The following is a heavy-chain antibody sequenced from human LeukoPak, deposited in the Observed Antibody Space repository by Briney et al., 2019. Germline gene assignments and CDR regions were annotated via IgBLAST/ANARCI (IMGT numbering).Heavy chain of an antibody. CDR2: ISGSGSST. D-gene: IGHD3-3*01. J-gene: IGHJ4*02. CDR1: GFTFSNYA. Sequence: GGSLRLSCAASGFTFSNYAMSWVRQAPGKGLEWVSSISGSGSSTYYADSVKGRFTISRDNSKNTLYLQMNSLRAEDTAVYYCAKRHYDFWSGYQNQMYYFDYWGQGALVTVSS. V-gene: IGHV3-23*01. CDR3: AKRHYDFWSGYQNQMYYFDY.